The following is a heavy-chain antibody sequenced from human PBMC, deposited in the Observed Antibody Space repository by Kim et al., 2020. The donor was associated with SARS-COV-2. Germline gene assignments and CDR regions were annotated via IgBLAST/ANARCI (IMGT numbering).Heavy chain of an antibody. D-gene: IGHD3-22*01. CDR3: AKDRGSYYYDSSGYYRH. CDR1: GFTFSSYA. Sequence: GGSLRLSCAASGFTFSSYAMSWVRQAPGKGLEWVSAISGSVGSTNYADSVKGRFTISRDNSKNTLYLQMNSLRAEDTAVYYCAKDRGSYYYDSSGYYRHWGQGTLVTVSS. V-gene: IGHV3-23*01. J-gene: IGHJ1*01. CDR2: ISGSVGST.